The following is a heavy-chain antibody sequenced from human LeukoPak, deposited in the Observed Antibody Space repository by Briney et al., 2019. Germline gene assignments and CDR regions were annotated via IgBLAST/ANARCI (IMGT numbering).Heavy chain of an antibody. CDR3: ARDRAYYYGSGSYYFDY. CDR2: IIPIFGTA. V-gene: IGHV1-69*06. J-gene: IGHJ4*02. Sequence: SVKVSCKASGGTFISYAISWVRQAPGQGLEWMGGIIPIFGTANYAQKFQGRVTITADKSTNTAYMELSSLRSEDTAVYYGARDRAYYYGSGSYYFDYWGQGTLVTVSS. CDR1: GGTFISYA. D-gene: IGHD3-10*01.